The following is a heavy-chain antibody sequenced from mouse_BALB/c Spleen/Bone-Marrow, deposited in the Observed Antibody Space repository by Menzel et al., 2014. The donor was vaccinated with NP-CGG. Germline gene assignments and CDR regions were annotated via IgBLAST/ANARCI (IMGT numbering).Heavy chain of an antibody. CDR2: IWAGGGT. J-gene: IGHJ3*01. D-gene: IGHD1-1*01. V-gene: IGHV2-9*02. CDR1: GFPLSSYG. CDR3: ARGDYGSTYWFAY. Sequence: VQLVESGPGLVAPSQSLSITCTVSGFPLSSYGVHWVRQPPGKGLEWLGIIWAGGGTNYNSALQSRLSISKDNSKSQVILKMNSLQTDDTAMYYCARGDYGSTYWFAYWGQGTLVTVSA.